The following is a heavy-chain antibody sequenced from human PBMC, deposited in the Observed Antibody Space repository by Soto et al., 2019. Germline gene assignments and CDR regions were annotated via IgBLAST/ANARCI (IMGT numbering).Heavy chain of an antibody. CDR1: GFTFSSYA. CDR2: ISGSGGST. V-gene: IGHV3-23*01. J-gene: IGHJ4*02. D-gene: IGHD6-19*01. Sequence: EVQLLESGGGLVQPGGSLRLSCAASGFTFSSYAMSWVRQAPGKGLEWVSAISGSGGSTYYADSVKGRFTISRDNSKNTLYLQMNSLRSEDTAVYYCANAIAVAGRVDYWGQGTLGTVSS. CDR3: ANAIAVAGRVDY.